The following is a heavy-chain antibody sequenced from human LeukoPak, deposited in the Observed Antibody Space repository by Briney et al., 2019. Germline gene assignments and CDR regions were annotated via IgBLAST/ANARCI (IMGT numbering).Heavy chain of an antibody. CDR1: GFTFDNYA. V-gene: IGHV3-43*02. D-gene: IGHD2-15*01. CDR3: AKDSGWQLLRAEYFQH. J-gene: IGHJ1*01. Sequence: GGSLRLSCAASGFTFDNYAIHWVRQVPGKSLEWVSLISADGRSTYYADSVKGRFTISRDNSRFSLYFQMRSLTTEDTAVYYCAKDSGWQLLRAEYFQHWGPGTLVTVSS. CDR2: ISADGRST.